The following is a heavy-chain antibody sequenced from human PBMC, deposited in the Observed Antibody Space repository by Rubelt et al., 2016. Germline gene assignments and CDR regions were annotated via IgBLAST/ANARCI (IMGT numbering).Heavy chain of an antibody. J-gene: IGHJ4*02. CDR3: ARLPQNTYYFDY. Sequence: EVQLVQSGAEVKKPGESLKISCQGSGYNFAKSWIGWVRQMSGKGLEWMGIIYPGDSDTRYNPASRGQVTSSADKSISTAYLQWSSLKASDTAMYYCARLPQNTYYFDYWGQGALVMVSS. V-gene: IGHV5-51*03. CDR1: GYNFAKSW. CDR2: IYPGDSDT.